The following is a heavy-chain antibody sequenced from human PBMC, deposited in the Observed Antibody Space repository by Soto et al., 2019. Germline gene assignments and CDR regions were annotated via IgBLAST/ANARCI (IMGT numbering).Heavy chain of an antibody. CDR1: GGSISSSSYY. J-gene: IGHJ5*02. D-gene: IGHD2-15*01. CDR3: ARDLKEYCSDGKCNWFDP. Sequence: PSETLSLTCTVSGGSISSSSYYWGWIRQPPGKGLEWIGSIYYSGSTYYNPSLKSRVTISFDASKNQISLQVRSATAADAAVYYCARDLKEYCSDGKCNWFDPWGQGTLVTVSS. CDR2: IYYSGST. V-gene: IGHV4-39*07.